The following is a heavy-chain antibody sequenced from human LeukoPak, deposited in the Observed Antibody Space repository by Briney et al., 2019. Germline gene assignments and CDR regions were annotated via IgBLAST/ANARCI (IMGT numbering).Heavy chain of an antibody. J-gene: IGHJ6*02. CDR3: ARGGYCSSTSCHKIYYYYYYGMDV. D-gene: IGHD2-2*01. CDR2: ISAYNGNT. V-gene: IGHV1-18*01. Sequence: ASVKVSCKASGYTFTSYGISWVRQAPGQGLEWMGWISAYNGNTNYAQKLQGSVTMTTDTSTSTAYMELRSLRSDDTAVYYCARGGYCSSTSCHKIYYYYYYGMDVWGQGTTVTVSS. CDR1: GYTFTSYG.